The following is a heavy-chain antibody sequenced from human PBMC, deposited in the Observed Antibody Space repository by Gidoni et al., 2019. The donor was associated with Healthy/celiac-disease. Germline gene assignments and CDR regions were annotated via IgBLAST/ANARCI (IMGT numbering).Heavy chain of an antibody. J-gene: IGHJ3*02. V-gene: IGHV3-23*01. CDR3: AKDSFFGSPGVFIAFDI. CDR1: GFTFTIYA. Sequence: EVQLLESGGGLVQPGGSLRLSCAASGFTFTIYAMSWVRQAPGKGLEWVSAISGSGGSTYYADSVKGRFTISRDNSKNTLYLQMNSLRAEDTAVYYCAKDSFFGSPGVFIAFDIWGQGTMVTVSS. CDR2: ISGSGGST. D-gene: IGHD3-10*01.